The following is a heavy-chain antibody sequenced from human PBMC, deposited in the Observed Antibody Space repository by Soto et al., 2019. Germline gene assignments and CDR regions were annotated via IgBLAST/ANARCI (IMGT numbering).Heavy chain of an antibody. CDR3: AKEGDFWSGSYFDY. D-gene: IGHD3-3*01. CDR2: ISGSGGST. J-gene: IGHJ4*02. V-gene: IGHV3-23*01. Sequence: PGGSLRLSCAASGFTCGSYAMSWVRQAPGKGLEWVSAISGSGGSTYYADSVKGRFTISRDNSKNTLYLQMNSLRAEDTAVYYCAKEGDFWSGSYFDYWGQGPLVTVSS. CDR1: GFTCGSYA.